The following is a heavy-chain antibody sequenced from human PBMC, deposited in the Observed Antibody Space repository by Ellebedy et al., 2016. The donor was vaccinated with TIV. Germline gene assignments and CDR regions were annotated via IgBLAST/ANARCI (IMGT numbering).Heavy chain of an antibody. J-gene: IGHJ5*02. V-gene: IGHV1-46*01. Sequence: ASVKVSXXASGYTFTSYGISWVRQAPGQGLEWMGIINPSGGSTSYAQKFQGRVTMTRDTSTSTVYMELSSLRSEDTAVYYCARGRNPPYNWFNPWGQGTLVTVSS. CDR3: ARGRNPPYNWFNP. CDR2: INPSGGST. CDR1: GYTFTSYG. D-gene: IGHD1-14*01.